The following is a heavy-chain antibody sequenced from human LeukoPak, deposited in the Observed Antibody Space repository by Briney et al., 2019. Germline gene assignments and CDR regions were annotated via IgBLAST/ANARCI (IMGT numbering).Heavy chain of an antibody. Sequence: GASVKVSCKASGYTFTSYGISWVRQAPGQGLEWMGWINPNSGGTNYAQKFQGRVTMTRDTSISTAYMELSRLRSDDTAVYYCAREGSHGDDAFDIWGQGTMVTVSS. J-gene: IGHJ3*02. CDR3: AREGSHGDDAFDI. CDR1: GYTFTSYG. CDR2: INPNSGGT. V-gene: IGHV1-2*02.